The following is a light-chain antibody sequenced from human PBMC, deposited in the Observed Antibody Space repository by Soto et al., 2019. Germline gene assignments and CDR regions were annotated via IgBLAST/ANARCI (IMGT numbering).Light chain of an antibody. V-gene: IGKV1-39*01. CDR3: QHVYSYFPS. CDR1: QSISHF. Sequence: DIEMTQSPSSLSASVGDSVTITCRASQSISHFLNWYQQKPGKAPRLLIYGASTLKGGVQSRFSGSGSGTEFPLTISSLQPEDFATYYCQHVYSYFPSFGGGTRVEIK. CDR2: GAS. J-gene: IGKJ2*03.